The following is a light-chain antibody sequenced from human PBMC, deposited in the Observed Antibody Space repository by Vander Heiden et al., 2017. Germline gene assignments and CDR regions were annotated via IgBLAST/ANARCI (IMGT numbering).Light chain of an antibody. J-gene: IGKJ4*01. CDR1: ESISSY. V-gene: IGKV1-39*01. CDR3: QQSYSTPLT. Sequence: DIQMTQSPSSLSASVGDRVTITCRATESISSYLNWYQQKPGKAPKLLIYAASSLQSGVPSRFSGSGSGTDFTLTISSLQPEDCATYYCQQSYSTPLTFGGGTKVEIK. CDR2: AAS.